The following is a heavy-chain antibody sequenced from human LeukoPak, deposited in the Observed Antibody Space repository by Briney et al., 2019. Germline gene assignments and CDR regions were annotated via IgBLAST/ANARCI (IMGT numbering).Heavy chain of an antibody. J-gene: IGHJ6*03. V-gene: IGHV3-7*01. CDR1: GFTFSSYW. Sequence: GGSLRLSCAASGFTFSSYWMSWVRQAPGKGLEWVANIKQDGSEKYYVDSVKGRFTISRDSAKNSLYLQMNSLRAEDTAVYYCARVYTYYYYYMDVWGKGTTVTVSS. CDR2: IKQDGSEK. CDR3: ARVYTYYYYYMDV.